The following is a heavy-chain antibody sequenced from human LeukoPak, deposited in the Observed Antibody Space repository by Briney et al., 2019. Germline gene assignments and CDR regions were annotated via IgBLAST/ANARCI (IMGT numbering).Heavy chain of an antibody. CDR2: ISYDGSNK. V-gene: IGHV3-30-3*01. J-gene: IGHJ4*02. D-gene: IGHD3-22*01. Sequence: GRSLRLSCAASGFTFSSYAMHWVRRAPGKGLEWVAVISYDGSNKYYADSVKGRFTISRDNSKNTLYLQMNSLRAEDTAVYYCAKVPTGNYDSSGYFDYWGQGTLVTVSS. CDR3: AKVPTGNYDSSGYFDY. CDR1: GFTFSSYA.